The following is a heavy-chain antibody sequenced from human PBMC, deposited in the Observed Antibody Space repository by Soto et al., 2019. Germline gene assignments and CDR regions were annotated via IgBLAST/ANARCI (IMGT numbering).Heavy chain of an antibody. CDR1: VYSFTGYY. Sequence: XSVKVSCKASVYSFTGYYMHWVRQAPGQGLEWMGIINPSGGSTSYAQKFQGRVTMTRDTSTSTVYMELSSLRSEDTAVYYCARGGVRGVIITSYYYYGMDVWGQGTTVTVSS. V-gene: IGHV1-46*01. CDR3: ARGGVRGVIITSYYYYGMDV. D-gene: IGHD3-10*01. CDR2: INPSGGST. J-gene: IGHJ6*02.